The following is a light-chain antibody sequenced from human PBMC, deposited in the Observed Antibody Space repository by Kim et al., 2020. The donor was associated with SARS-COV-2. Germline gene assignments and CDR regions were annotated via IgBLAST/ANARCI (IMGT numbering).Light chain of an antibody. CDR3: QQSYTTPPT. CDR1: QSIRRS. Sequence: DIQMTQSPSSLSASVGDRVTITCRASQSIRRSLNWYQQKPGKVPEFLIYAASSLQSGVPSRFSGSGSGTDFTLTISSLQPEDFASYYCQQSYTTPPTFGQVTKVDIK. V-gene: IGKV1-39*01. J-gene: IGKJ1*01. CDR2: AAS.